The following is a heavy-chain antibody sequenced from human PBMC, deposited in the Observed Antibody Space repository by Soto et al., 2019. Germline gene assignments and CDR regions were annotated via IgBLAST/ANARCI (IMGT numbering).Heavy chain of an antibody. D-gene: IGHD3-22*01. CDR1: GFTFSLYS. J-gene: IGHJ4*02. CDR2: ITRSSSYI. CDR3: VRARSTDSRPDY. Sequence: PGGSLRLSCAASGFTFSLYSMIWVRQAPGKGLEWVASITRSSSYIYYEDSLKGRFTISRDNANNSLFLQLDSLRAEDTAVYFCVRARSTDSRPDYWGQGTLVTVSS. V-gene: IGHV3-21*01.